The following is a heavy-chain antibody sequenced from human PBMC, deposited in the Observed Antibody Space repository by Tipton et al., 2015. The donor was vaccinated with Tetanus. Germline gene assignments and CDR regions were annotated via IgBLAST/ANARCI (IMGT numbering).Heavy chain of an antibody. Sequence: GSLRLSCAASEFIFSTYTMNWVRQAPGKGLEWVSVIYSGGSTYYGDSVKGRFTISRDYSKNTVYLQMNSLRADDTALYYCAPSRDSSGYFSTFWGQGTLVTVAS. D-gene: IGHD3-22*01. CDR2: IYSGGST. V-gene: IGHV3-53*01. J-gene: IGHJ4*02. CDR3: APSRDSSGYFSTF. CDR1: EFIFSTYT.